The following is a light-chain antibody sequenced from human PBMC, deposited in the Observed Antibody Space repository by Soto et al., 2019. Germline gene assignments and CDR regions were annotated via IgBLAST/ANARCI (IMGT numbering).Light chain of an antibody. V-gene: IGKV2-24*01. CDR1: QSLVHGDGDTY. CDR2: NIS. J-gene: IGKJ1*01. CDR3: MPATSFPRT. Sequence: TQTPLSSPVTLGQPASISCRSSQSLVHGDGDTYLGWLQQRPGQPPRLLIYNISNRFSGVPDRFSGRGAVTHVTLTISSVEAEDVGICYCMPATSFPRTFGPGPK.